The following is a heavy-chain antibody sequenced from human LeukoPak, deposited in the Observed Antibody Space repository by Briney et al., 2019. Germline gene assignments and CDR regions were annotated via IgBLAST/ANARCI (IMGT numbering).Heavy chain of an antibody. D-gene: IGHD2-21*01. CDR1: GFTFRSYE. V-gene: IGHV3-48*03. CDR3: ARASNSPFDY. CDR2: IYTDDTI. Sequence: QSGGSLRLSCVVSGFTFRSYEFSGVRQTPGKGLEWISHIYTDDTIYQADSLKGRFTISRDNAKNSLFLQMSSLRAEDTGVYYCARASNSPFDYWGQGALITVSS. J-gene: IGHJ4*02.